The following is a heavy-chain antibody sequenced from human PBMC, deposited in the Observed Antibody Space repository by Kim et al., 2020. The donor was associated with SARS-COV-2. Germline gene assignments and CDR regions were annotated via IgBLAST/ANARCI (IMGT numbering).Heavy chain of an antibody. CDR2: INHSGST. CDR1: GGSFSGYY. J-gene: IGHJ6*02. D-gene: IGHD3-22*01. V-gene: IGHV4-34*01. CDR3: ARGSAGITMIVVVRAHYYYGMDV. Sequence: SETLSLTCAVYGGSFSGYYWSWIRQPPGKGLEWIGEINHSGSTNYNPSLKSRVTISVDTSKNQFSLKLSSVTAADTAVYYCARGSAGITMIVVVRAHYYYGMDVWGQGTTVTVYS.